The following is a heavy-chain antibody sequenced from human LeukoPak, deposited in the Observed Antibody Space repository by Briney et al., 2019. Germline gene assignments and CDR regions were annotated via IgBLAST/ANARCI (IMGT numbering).Heavy chain of an antibody. Sequence: PPETLCLTCTVSGGSISSYYWSWIRQPAGKGLEWIGRIYTSGSTNYNPSLKSRVTMSVDTSKNQFSLKLSSVTAADTAVYYCARDLPNYYDSSGYYRRVNWFDPWGQGTLGSASS. J-gene: IGHJ5*02. CDR3: ARDLPNYYDSSGYYRRVNWFDP. D-gene: IGHD3-22*01. CDR2: IYTSGST. V-gene: IGHV4-4*07. CDR1: GGSISSYY.